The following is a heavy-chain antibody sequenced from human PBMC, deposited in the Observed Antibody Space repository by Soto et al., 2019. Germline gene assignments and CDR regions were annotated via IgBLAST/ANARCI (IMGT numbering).Heavy chain of an antibody. CDR1: GFTFANFG. V-gene: IGHV3-23*01. Sequence: GGSLRLSCGTSGFTFANFGMGWVRQAPGKGLYWVSGISSSGRRTYYADSVKGRFTISRDNSKNTLYLQMDSLRGDDTAVYYCAKRNGDSGSSDSRAVQYWGQGTLVTVSS. J-gene: IGHJ4*02. D-gene: IGHD6-6*01. CDR3: AKRNGDSGSSDSRAVQY. CDR2: ISSSGRRT.